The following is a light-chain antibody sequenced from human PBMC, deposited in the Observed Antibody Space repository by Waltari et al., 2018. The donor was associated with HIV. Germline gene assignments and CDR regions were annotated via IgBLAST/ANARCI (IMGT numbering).Light chain of an antibody. CDR1: QSSSSW. J-gene: IGKJ1*01. Sequence: IQMTPSPSTLSASVGDRVTITCRASQSSSSWLAWYQQKSGKAPKLLIYKASSLKSGVPSRFSGSGSGTEFTLTINSLQPDDFATYYCQQYNSYSWTFGQGTKVEIK. CDR3: QQYNSYSWT. V-gene: IGKV1-5*03. CDR2: KAS.